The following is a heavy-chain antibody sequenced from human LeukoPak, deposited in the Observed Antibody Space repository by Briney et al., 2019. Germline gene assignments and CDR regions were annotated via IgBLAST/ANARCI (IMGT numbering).Heavy chain of an antibody. CDR1: GFTFSSYA. J-gene: IGHJ6*02. CDR2: ISGSGGST. D-gene: IGHD3-10*01. Sequence: GGSLRLSCAASGFTFSSYAMSWVRQAPGKGLEWVSAISGSGGSTYYADSVKGRFTISRDNSKNTLYLQMNSLRAEDTAVYYCAKLMVRGIIVYGMDVWGQGTTVTVSS. CDR3: AKLMVRGIIVYGMDV. V-gene: IGHV3-23*01.